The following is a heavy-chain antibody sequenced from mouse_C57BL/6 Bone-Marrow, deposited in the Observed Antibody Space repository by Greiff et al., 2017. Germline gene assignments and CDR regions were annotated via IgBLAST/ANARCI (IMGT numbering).Heavy chain of an antibody. D-gene: IGHD1-1*01. V-gene: IGHV5-17*01. CDR1: GFTFSDYG. CDR3: ARDYGSSYPFGN. CDR2: ISSGSSTI. J-gene: IGHJ2*01. Sequence: DVKLVESGGGLVKPGGSLKLSCAASGFTFSDYGMHWVRQAPEKGLEWVAYISSGSSTIYYADTVKGRFTISRDNAKNTLFLQMTSLRSEDTAMYYCARDYGSSYPFGNWGQGTTLTVSS.